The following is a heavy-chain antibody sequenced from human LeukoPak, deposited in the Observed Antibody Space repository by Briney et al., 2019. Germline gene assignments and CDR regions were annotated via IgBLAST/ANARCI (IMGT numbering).Heavy chain of an antibody. Sequence: SETLSLTCVVSGGSISSGGYSWSWIRQPPGKGLEWIGYIYHSGSTYYNPSLKSRVTISVDRSKNQFSLKLSSVTAADTAVYYCAGYNRDTGGYGMDVWGQGTTVIVSS. CDR2: IYHSGST. CDR1: GGSISSGGYS. V-gene: IGHV4-30-2*01. J-gene: IGHJ6*02. CDR3: AGYNRDTGGYGMDV. D-gene: IGHD5-18*01.